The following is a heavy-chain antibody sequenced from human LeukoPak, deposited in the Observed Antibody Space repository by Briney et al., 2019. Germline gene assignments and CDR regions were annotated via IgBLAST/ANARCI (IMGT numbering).Heavy chain of an antibody. CDR3: ARDLGVVPAAPPSYYYYGMDV. V-gene: IGHV1-2*02. CDR2: INPNSGGT. J-gene: IGHJ6*02. D-gene: IGHD2-2*01. Sequence: ASVKVPCKASGYTFTGYYMHWVRQAPGRGLEWMGWINPNSGGTNYAQKFQGRVTMTRDTSISTAYMELSRLRSDDTAVYYCARDLGVVPAAPPSYYYYGMDVWGQGTTVTVSS. CDR1: GYTFTGYY.